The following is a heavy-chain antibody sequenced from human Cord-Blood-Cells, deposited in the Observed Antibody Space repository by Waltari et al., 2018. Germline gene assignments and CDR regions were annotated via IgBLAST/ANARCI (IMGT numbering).Heavy chain of an antibody. J-gene: IGHJ4*02. CDR3: ARATPFVRPSIKYSSSSEPNYFDY. D-gene: IGHD6-6*01. V-gene: IGHV4-4*02. CDR1: GGPISRGTR. Sequence: QVRLQESAPGLGRPSGTWSLPCPESGGPISRGTRRVGDSRHPGSGLVARGQIYHSGRTNYNPSLKRRVTIEVDKTKNQFSLKLSSVTAADTAVYYCARATPFVRPSIKYSSSSEPNYFDYWGQGTLVTVSS. CDR2: IYHSGRT.